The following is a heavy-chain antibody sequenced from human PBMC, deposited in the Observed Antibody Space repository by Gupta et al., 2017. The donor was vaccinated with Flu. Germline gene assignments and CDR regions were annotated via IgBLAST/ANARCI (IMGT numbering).Heavy chain of an antibody. Sequence: EMQLLQSRGVVVKPGGSLRHPCAAPGFTIDTYTMHWVRQARGKGLEWISRIDWHGDNSYYADLRNGLFTLSKANSRQSLELQMNSLRTEDNHIYYYAKVVAFADTIREGFFDLWGPGTLVPVSS. CDR3: AKVVAFADTIREGFFDL. D-gene: IGHD2-21*01. CDR1: GFTIDTYT. CDR2: IDWHGDNS. V-gene: IGHV3-43*01. J-gene: IGHJ2*01.